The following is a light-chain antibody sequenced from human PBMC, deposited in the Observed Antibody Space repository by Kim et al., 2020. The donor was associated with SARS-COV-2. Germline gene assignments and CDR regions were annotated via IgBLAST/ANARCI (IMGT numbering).Light chain of an antibody. V-gene: IGKV1-39*01. CDR2: AAS. Sequence: DMQMTQSPSSLSASVGERVTITCRASQSIATYLNWYQQKPGKAPKLLIYAASSLQSGVPSRFSGSGSGTDFTLTISSLQPEDFAAYFCQQSYTTPPYTFGQGTKLEI. CDR1: QSIATY. CDR3: QQSYTTPPYT. J-gene: IGKJ2*01.